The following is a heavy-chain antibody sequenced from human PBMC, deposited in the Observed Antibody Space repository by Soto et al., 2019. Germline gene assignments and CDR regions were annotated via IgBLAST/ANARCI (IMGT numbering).Heavy chain of an antibody. CDR2: IDHSGSV. Sequence: QVQLQESGPGLVKPSQTLSLTCTVSAGSIRSGDYYWTWIRQPPGKGLVWIGYIDHSGSVYYNPSLKSRATLSIDTSNNQFSLKMTSVTATDTAVYYCTGELGTFYFDHWGQGTLVTVSS. J-gene: IGHJ4*02. D-gene: IGHD7-27*01. CDR3: TGELGTFYFDH. V-gene: IGHV4-30-4*01. CDR1: AGSIRSGDYY.